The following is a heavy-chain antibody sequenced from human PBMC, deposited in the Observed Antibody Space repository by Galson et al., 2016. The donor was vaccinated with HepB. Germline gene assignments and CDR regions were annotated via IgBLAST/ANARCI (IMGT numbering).Heavy chain of an antibody. D-gene: IGHD6-19*01. J-gene: IGHJ6*02. Sequence: SVKVSCKASGVTFSNYAINWVRQAPGQGLEWMGGFIPIFHTPIYAQKFQGRITITADESTSTSYMELRSLKSGDTALYYCARGGQWLVRSPGQIYAMDVWGQGTTVTVSS. CDR3: ARGGQWLVRSPGQIYAMDV. V-gene: IGHV1-69*13. CDR2: FIPIFHTP. CDR1: GVTFSNYA.